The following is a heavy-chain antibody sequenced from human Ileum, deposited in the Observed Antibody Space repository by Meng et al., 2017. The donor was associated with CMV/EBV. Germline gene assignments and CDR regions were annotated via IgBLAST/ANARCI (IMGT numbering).Heavy chain of an antibody. CDR2: ISSGSYYI. J-gene: IGHJ6*01. CDR3: ATSMLRGLSRSYYPKDV. Sequence: GESLKISCAASGFTFSRYKMNWVRQAPGKGLEWVSSISSGSYYIYYADSVKGRFTISRDNAKNSLFLQMNSLRAEDTAVYYCATSMLRGLSRSYYPKDVWGQGTTVT. D-gene: IGHD3-10*01. CDR1: GFTFSRYK. V-gene: IGHV3-21*06.